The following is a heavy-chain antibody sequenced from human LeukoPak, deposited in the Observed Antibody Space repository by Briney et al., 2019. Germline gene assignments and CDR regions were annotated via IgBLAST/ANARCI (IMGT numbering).Heavy chain of an antibody. Sequence: GASVKVSCKASGYTFTSYDINWVRQATGQGLEWMGWMNPNSGNTGYAQKFQGRVTITRNTSISTAYMELSSLRSGDTAVYYCARMAGPQYGCCAFDIWGQGTMVTVSS. CDR3: ARMAGPQYGCCAFDI. V-gene: IGHV1-8*03. CDR2: MNPNSGNT. J-gene: IGHJ3*02. CDR1: GYTFTSYD. D-gene: IGHD2-15*01.